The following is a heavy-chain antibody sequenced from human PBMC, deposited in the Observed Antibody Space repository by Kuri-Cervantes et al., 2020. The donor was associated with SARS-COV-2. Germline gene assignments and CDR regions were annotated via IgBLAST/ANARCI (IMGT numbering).Heavy chain of an antibody. J-gene: IGHJ3*02. V-gene: IGHV1-69*13. CDR1: GGTFSSYA. CDR2: IIPIFGTA. CDR3: AMLPRPRNAFDI. Sequence: SVKVSCKASGGTFSSYAISWVRQAPGQGLEWMGGIIPIFGTANYAQRFQGRVTITADESTSTAYMELSSLRSEDTAVYYCAMLPRPRNAFDIWGQGTMVTVSS. D-gene: IGHD3-16*01.